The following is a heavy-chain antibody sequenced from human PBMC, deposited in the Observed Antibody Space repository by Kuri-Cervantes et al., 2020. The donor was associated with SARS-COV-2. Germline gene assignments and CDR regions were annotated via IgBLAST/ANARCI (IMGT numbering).Heavy chain of an antibody. D-gene: IGHD1-1*01. CDR3: ARGPPRSTQLQHYYYGMDV. CDR2: IYYSGST. V-gene: IGHV4-59*01. Sequence: SSYYWSWIRLPPGKGLEWIGYIYYSGSTNYNPSLKSRVTISVDTSKNQFSLKLSSVTAADTAVYYCARGPPRSTQLQHYYYGMDVWGPGTTVTVSS. J-gene: IGHJ6*02. CDR1: SSYY.